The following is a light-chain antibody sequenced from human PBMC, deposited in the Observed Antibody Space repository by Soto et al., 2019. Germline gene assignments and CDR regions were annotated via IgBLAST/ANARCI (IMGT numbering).Light chain of an antibody. CDR3: QQYYSYPWT. J-gene: IGKJ1*01. CDR1: QVISTY. CDR2: ATF. V-gene: IGKV1-8*01. Sequence: AIRMTQSPSSLSASTGDRVTITCRASQVISTYLAWYQQKPGKAPKLLIYATFTLQSGVPSRFSGSGSGTDFTLTINSLQSEDFATYDCQQYYSYPWTFGQGTKVEIK.